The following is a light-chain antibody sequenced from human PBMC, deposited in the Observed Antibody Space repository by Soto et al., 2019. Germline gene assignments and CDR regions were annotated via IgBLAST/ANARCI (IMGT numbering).Light chain of an antibody. CDR1: QSISSF. Sequence: EIVLTQSRATLSLSPGERATLSCRASQSISSFLAWYQQKPGQAPRLLIYGASNRATGIPARFSGSGSGTDFTLTISSLEPEDFAVYYCQQHFNGPITFGQGTRLEIK. CDR2: GAS. J-gene: IGKJ5*01. V-gene: IGKV3-11*01. CDR3: QQHFNGPIT.